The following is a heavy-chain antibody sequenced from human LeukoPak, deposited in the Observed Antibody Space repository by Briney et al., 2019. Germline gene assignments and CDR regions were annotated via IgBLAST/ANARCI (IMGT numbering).Heavy chain of an antibody. D-gene: IGHD6-13*01. J-gene: IGHJ4*02. CDR2: IFYSGST. V-gene: IGHV4-39*01. Sequence: SETLSLTCTVTGGSISSTTYYRGWIRQPPGKGLEWIGTIFYSGSTCYNPSLKSRVTISVDTSKNQFSLKLSSVTAADTAVYYCAKGIRDGHYFDYWGQGTLVTVSS. CDR3: AKGIRDGHYFDY. CDR1: GGSISSTTYY.